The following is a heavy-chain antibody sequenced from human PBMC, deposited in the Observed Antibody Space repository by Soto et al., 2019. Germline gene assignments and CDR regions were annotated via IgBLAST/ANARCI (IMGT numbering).Heavy chain of an antibody. CDR1: GFTFSSYG. J-gene: IGHJ4*02. D-gene: IGHD4-17*01. Sequence: QVQLVESGGGVVQPGRSLRLSCAASGFTFSSYGMHWVRQAPGKGLEWVAVISYDGSNKYYADSVKGRFTISRDNSKNTLYLQMNSLRAEDTAVYYCANLYCDYDYFDYWGQGTLVTVSS. CDR3: ANLYCDYDYFDY. CDR2: ISYDGSNK. V-gene: IGHV3-30*18.